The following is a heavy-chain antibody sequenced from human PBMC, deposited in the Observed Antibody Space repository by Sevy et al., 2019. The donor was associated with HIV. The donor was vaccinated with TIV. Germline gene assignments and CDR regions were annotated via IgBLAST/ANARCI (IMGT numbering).Heavy chain of an antibody. V-gene: IGHV3-21*05. CDR1: GFTFSDYD. Sequence: GGSLRLSCAASGFTFSDYDMNWVRQAPGKGLEWVSFISSRSSYIYYADSLKGRVTISRDNAYNSLFLQMHSLRAEDTAVYYCARAVDYYDSGGLYYWGLGALVTVSS. D-gene: IGHD3-22*01. J-gene: IGHJ4*02. CDR2: ISSRSSYI. CDR3: ARAVDYYDSGGLYY.